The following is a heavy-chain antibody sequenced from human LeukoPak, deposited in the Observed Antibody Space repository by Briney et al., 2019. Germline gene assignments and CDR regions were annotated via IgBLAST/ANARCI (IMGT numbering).Heavy chain of an antibody. CDR2: IVYDGSNK. J-gene: IGHJ4*02. CDR3: AKTNSRIADVLDY. D-gene: IGHD6-13*01. Sequence: HPGGSLRLSCAASGFTFSSYGMHWVRQAPGKGLEWVAVIVYDGSNKYYADSVKGRFTISRDNSKNTLYLQMNSLRAEDTAVYYCAKTNSRIADVLDYWGQGTLVTVSS. CDR1: GFTFSSYG. V-gene: IGHV3-33*05.